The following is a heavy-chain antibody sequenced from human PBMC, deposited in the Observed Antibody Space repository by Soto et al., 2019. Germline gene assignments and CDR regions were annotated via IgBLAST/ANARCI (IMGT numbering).Heavy chain of an antibody. V-gene: IGHV3-23*01. CDR2: ISVSAGST. Sequence: LGGSLRLSCAASGFTFSSYAMTWVRQAPGKGLEWVSSISVSAGSTYYADSVKGRFTISRDNSKNTVYLQMNSLRVDDTAVYYCANGQYQLLYGSDWGQGTQVTVSS. CDR3: ANGQYQLLYGSD. CDR1: GFTFSSYA. D-gene: IGHD2-2*02. J-gene: IGHJ4*02.